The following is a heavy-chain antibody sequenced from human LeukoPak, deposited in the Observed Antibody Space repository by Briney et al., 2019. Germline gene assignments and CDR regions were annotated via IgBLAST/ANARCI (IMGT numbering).Heavy chain of an antibody. J-gene: IGHJ3*02. Sequence: GGSLRLSCAASGFTFSSYAMNWVRQAPGKGLEWVSSISSSSSYIYYADSVKGRFTISRDNAKNSLYLQMNSLRAEDTAVYYCARGGRSDAFDIWGQGTMVTVSS. CDR2: ISSSSSYI. V-gene: IGHV3-21*01. CDR3: ARGGRSDAFDI. CDR1: GFTFSSYA.